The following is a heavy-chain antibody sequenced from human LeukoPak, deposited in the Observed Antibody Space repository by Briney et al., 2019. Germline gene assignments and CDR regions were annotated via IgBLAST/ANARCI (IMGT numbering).Heavy chain of an antibody. D-gene: IGHD3-10*01. CDR1: GGSISSSVYY. V-gene: IGHV4-61*08. CDR2: IYYSGST. CDR3: ARDRFGRTTHFDY. Sequence: SETLSLTCTVSGGSISSSVYYWSWIRQPPGKGLEWIGYIYYSGSTNYNPSLKSRVTMSVDTSKNQFSLRLTSVTAADTAVYYCARDRFGRTTHFDYWGQGALVTVSS. J-gene: IGHJ4*02.